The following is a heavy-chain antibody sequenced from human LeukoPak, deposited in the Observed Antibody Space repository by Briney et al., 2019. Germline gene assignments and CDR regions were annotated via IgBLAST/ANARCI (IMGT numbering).Heavy chain of an antibody. Sequence: GGSLRLSCAASGFTFSSYAMSWVRQAPGKGLEWVSAISGSGGSTYYADSVKGRFTISRDNAKNSLYLQMNSLRAEDTAVYYCARDLGSYSVEVDWFDPWGQGTLVTVSS. D-gene: IGHD3-10*01. V-gene: IGHV3-23*01. CDR2: ISGSGGST. CDR1: GFTFSSYA. CDR3: ARDLGSYSVEVDWFDP. J-gene: IGHJ5*02.